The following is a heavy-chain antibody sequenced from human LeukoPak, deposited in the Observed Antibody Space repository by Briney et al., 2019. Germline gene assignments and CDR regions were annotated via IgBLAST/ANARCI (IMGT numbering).Heavy chain of an antibody. CDR3: ARAASASSPDY. Sequence: GGSLRLSCAASGFTFSTYSMNWVRQAPGKGLEWVSYIRSSSSYTNYADSVKGRFTISRDNAKNSLYLQMNSLRAEDTAVYYCARAASASSPDYWGQGTLVTVSS. V-gene: IGHV3-21*04. D-gene: IGHD5-18*01. CDR2: IRSSSSYT. J-gene: IGHJ4*02. CDR1: GFTFSTYS.